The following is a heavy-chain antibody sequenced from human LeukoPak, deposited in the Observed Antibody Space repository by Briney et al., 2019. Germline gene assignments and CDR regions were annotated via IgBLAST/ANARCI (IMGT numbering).Heavy chain of an antibody. CDR2: IYPGDSDT. Sequence: GESLKISCQGSGYTFTSYWIAWVRQMPGEGLEWMGIIYPGDSDTRYSPSFQGQATISADKSISTAFLQWSSLKASDSAMYYCARLGVVWQWAFDYWGQGTLVTVSS. V-gene: IGHV5-51*01. D-gene: IGHD3-3*01. CDR1: GYTFTSYW. CDR3: ARLGVVWQWAFDY. J-gene: IGHJ4*02.